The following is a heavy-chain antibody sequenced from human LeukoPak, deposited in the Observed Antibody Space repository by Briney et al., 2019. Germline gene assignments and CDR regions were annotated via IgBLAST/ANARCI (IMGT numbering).Heavy chain of an antibody. V-gene: IGHV3-23*01. CDR1: GFTFSSYA. Sequence: GGSLRLSCAASGFTFSSYAMSWVRQAPGKGLEWVSAISGSGGSTYYADSVKGRFTISRDNSKNTLYLQMNSLRAEDTAVYYCAKRSQLLGYSGYENDAFDIWGQGTMVTVSS. CDR3: AKRSQLLGYSGYENDAFDI. D-gene: IGHD5-12*01. J-gene: IGHJ3*02. CDR2: ISGSGGST.